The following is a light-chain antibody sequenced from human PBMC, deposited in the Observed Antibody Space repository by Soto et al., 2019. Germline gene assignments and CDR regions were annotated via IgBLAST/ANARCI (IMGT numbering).Light chain of an antibody. V-gene: IGLV2-8*01. CDR3: SSYAGSNKSV. Sequence: QSALTQPPSASGSPGQSVTISCTGTSSDVGGYNYVSWYQQHPGKAPKLMIYEVSKRPSGVPDRFSGSKSGNTACLTVSGLQPEDEADYYCSSYAGSNKSVFGTGTKLTVL. J-gene: IGLJ1*01. CDR2: EVS. CDR1: SSDVGGYNY.